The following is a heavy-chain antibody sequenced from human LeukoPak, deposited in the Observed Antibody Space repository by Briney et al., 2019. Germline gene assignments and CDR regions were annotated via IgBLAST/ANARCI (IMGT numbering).Heavy chain of an antibody. V-gene: IGHV1-8*02. D-gene: IGHD6-13*01. CDR3: ARGGIAAAGTTKMKYYYYGMDV. CDR1: GYTFTSYA. CDR2: MNPNSGNT. J-gene: IGHJ6*02. Sequence: LGASVKVSCKASGYTFTSYAMHWVRQATGQGLEWMGWMNPNSGNTGYAQKFQGRVTMTRNTSISTAYMELSSLRSEDTAVYYCARGGIAAAGTTKMKYYYYGMDVWGQGTTVTVSS.